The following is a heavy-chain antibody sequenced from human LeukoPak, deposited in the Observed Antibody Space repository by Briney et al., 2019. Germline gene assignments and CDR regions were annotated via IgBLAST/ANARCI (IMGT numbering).Heavy chain of an antibody. Sequence: GGSLRLSCAVSGFSVTNSGMSWVRQAPGKGLEWISAISVDGETAYYADSVKGRFIISRDNSKNALYLQLSSLRDEDTAVYYCAQGYLSGWYPHWGQGSLVSVSS. CDR3: AQGYLSGWYPH. CDR2: ISVDGETA. D-gene: IGHD6-19*01. CDR1: GFSVTNSG. J-gene: IGHJ4*02. V-gene: IGHV3-23*01.